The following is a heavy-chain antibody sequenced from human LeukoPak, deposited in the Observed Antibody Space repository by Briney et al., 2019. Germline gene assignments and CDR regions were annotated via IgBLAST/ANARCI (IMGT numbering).Heavy chain of an antibody. CDR3: AKDKDKIWGVTTGDYFFDY. D-gene: IGHD7-27*01. CDR2: ISGSGGST. V-gene: IGHV3-23*01. CDR1: GFTFSSYA. J-gene: IGHJ4*02. Sequence: PGGSLRLSCAASGFTFSSYAMSWVRQAPGKGLEWVSAISGSGGSTYYADSVKGRFTISRDNSKNTLYLQMNSLRAEDTAVYYCAKDKDKIWGVTTGDYFFDYWGQGTLVTVSS.